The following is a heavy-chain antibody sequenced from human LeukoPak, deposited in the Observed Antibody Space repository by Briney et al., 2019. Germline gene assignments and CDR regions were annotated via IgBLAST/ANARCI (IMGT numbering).Heavy chain of an antibody. CDR3: ARLKVGTTHPDY. D-gene: IGHD1-26*01. CDR2: FYYSGFT. J-gene: IGHJ4*02. Sequence: SSETLSLTCSVSVDSISRSSYYWGWIRQPPGKGLEWIGTFYYSGFTYYNPSLKNRVTISVDTSKNQFSLKLSSVTAEDTAVYYCARLKVGTTHPDYWGQGTLVTVSS. V-gene: IGHV4-39*01. CDR1: VDSISRSSYY.